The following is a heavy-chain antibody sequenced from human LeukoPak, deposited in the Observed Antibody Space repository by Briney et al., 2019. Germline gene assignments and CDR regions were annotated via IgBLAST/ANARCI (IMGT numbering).Heavy chain of an antibody. V-gene: IGHV3-23*01. D-gene: IGHD2-15*01. Sequence: GGSLRLSCAASGFMLSSTWMHWVRQAPGKGLEWVSGIRHSGVDSSYADSVKGRFTISRDNSKNMLYLQMNSLRDDDTGVYYCARDRRATPMYFFDFWGQGTPVTVSS. CDR1: GFMLSSTW. CDR3: ARDRRATPMYFFDF. J-gene: IGHJ4*02. CDR2: IRHSGVDS.